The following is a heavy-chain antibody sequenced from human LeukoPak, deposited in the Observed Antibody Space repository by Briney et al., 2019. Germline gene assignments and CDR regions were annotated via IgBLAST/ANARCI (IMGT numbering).Heavy chain of an antibody. Sequence: ASVKVSCKASGNTLFGYYVNWVRQAPGQGLEWMGWINPNSGVTNSAQKFQGRVTMTSDTSIITAYMELRSLRSDDTAVYYCALGGSYRHFDNWGQGTLVTVSS. CDR1: GNTLFGYY. J-gene: IGHJ4*02. CDR2: INPNSGVT. V-gene: IGHV1-2*02. D-gene: IGHD3-16*02. CDR3: ALGGSYRHFDN.